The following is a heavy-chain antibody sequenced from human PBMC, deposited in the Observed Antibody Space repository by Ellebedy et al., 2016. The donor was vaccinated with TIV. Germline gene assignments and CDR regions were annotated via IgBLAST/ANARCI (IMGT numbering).Heavy chain of an antibody. D-gene: IGHD6-13*01. Sequence: GESLKISCAASGFTFDMYWMSWVRHTPGKGLEWVANIKKDGSEKNYADSVKGRFTISRDNAKNSLYLQMNSLRAEDTAVYYCARNLYSSSWYVVFVVSDYWGQGTPVTVSA. CDR2: IKKDGSEK. CDR3: ARNLYSSSWYVVFVVSDY. V-gene: IGHV3-7*03. CDR1: GFTFDMYW. J-gene: IGHJ4*02.